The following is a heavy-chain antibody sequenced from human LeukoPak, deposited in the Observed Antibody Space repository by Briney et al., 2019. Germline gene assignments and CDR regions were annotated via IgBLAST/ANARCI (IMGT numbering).Heavy chain of an antibody. CDR2: IYPGDSET. D-gene: IGHD1-26*01. CDR3: ARSGSYYGPYDY. CDR1: GYSFTNYW. J-gene: IGHJ4*02. V-gene: IGHV5-51*01. Sequence: GESLKISCKGSGYSFTNYWIAWVRQMPGKGLEWMGIIYPGDSETRYSPSFQGQVTMSVDKSITTAYLQWSSLQASDTAMYYCARSGSYYGPYDYWGQGTLVTVSS.